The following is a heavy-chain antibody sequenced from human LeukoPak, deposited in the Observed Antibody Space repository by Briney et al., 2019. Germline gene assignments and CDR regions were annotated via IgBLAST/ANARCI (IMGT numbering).Heavy chain of an antibody. J-gene: IGHJ5*02. Sequence: SETLSLTCAVYGGSFSGYYWSWIRQPPGKGLEWIGEINHRGSTNYNPSLKSRVTISVDTSKNQFSLKLSSVTAADTAVYYCARLSARRRLAMVRGIRKFDPWGQGTLVTVSS. D-gene: IGHD3-10*01. CDR1: GGSFSGYY. CDR3: ARLSARRRLAMVRGIRKFDP. CDR2: INHRGST. V-gene: IGHV4-34*01.